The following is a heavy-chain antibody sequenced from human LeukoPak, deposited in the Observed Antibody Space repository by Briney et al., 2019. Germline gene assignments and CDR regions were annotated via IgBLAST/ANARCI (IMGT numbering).Heavy chain of an antibody. CDR2: ISGSGGST. CDR1: GFTFSSYA. J-gene: IGHJ6*03. CDR3: AKEPSYYYYYYMDV. V-gene: IGHV3-23*01. Sequence: GGCLRLSCAASGFTFSSYAMSWVRQAPGKGLEWVSGISGSGGSTYFADSVKDRFTISRDNSKNTLYLQMNSLRAEDTAVYYCAKEPSYYYYYYMDVWGKGTTVTVSS.